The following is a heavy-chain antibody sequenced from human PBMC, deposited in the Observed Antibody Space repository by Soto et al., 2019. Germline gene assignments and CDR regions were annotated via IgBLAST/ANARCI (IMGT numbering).Heavy chain of an antibody. V-gene: IGHV3-23*01. CDR3: TKDRHPDGIWTFDF. Sequence: GGSLRLSCAASGFTFGTYTMNWVRQAPGKGLEWVSALGGGGDTHYAESVKGRFTISRDYSKNILLLQMNSLRDEDSAIYYCTKDRHPDGIWTFDFWGQGALVTVSS. CDR1: GFTFGTYT. D-gene: IGHD3-9*01. J-gene: IGHJ4*02. CDR2: LGGGGDT.